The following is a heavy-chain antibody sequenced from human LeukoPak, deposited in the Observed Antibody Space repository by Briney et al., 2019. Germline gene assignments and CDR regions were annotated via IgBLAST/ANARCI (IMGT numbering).Heavy chain of an antibody. CDR2: IIPIFGTA. Sequence: ASVKVSCKASGGTFSSYAISWVRQAPGQGLEWMGGIIPIFGTANYAQKFQGRVTITADKSTSTAYMELSSLRSEDTAVYYCARSSGSGSYYKTQRYNWFDPRGQGTLVTVSS. J-gene: IGHJ5*02. CDR3: ARSSGSGSYYKTQRYNWFDP. CDR1: GGTFSSYA. V-gene: IGHV1-69*06. D-gene: IGHD3-10*01.